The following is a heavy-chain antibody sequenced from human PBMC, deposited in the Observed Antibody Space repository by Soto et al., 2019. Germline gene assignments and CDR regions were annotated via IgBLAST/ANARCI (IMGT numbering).Heavy chain of an antibody. J-gene: IGHJ4*02. CDR2: IDPSDSQT. D-gene: IGHD3-22*01. CDR3: ARQIYDSDTGPNFQYSFDS. CDR1: GYSFAGYW. V-gene: IGHV5-10-1*01. Sequence: GESLKISCKGSGYSFAGYWITWVRQKPGEGLEWMGRIDPSDSQTYYSPSFRGHVTISVTKSNTTVFLQWSSLRASATALYYCARQIYDSDTGPNFQYSFDSWGQGTPVTVSS.